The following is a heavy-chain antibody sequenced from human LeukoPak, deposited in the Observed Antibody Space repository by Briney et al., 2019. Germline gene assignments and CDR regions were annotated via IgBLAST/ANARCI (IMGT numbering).Heavy chain of an antibody. CDR1: GFTFSSYA. J-gene: IGHJ6*04. CDR3: TRDRGVTGPDYYYGMDV. CDR2: ISYDGSNK. Sequence: PGGSLRLSCAASGFTFSSYAMHWVRQAPGKGLEWVAVISYDGSNKYYADSVKGRFTISRDNSKNTLYLQMNSLRAEDTAVYYCTRDRGVTGPDYYYGMDVWGKGTTVTVSS. V-gene: IGHV3-30-3*01. D-gene: IGHD2-21*02.